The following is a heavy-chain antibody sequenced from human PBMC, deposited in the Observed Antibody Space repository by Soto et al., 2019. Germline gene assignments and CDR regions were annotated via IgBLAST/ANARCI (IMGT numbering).Heavy chain of an antibody. CDR3: ARIWAYYYGSGSRLGNAFDI. Sequence: QVQLQESGPGLVKPSQTLSLTCTVSGGSISSGDYYWSWIRQPPGKGLEWIGYIYYSGSTYYNPSLKSRFTISVDPSKNLFSLKLSSVTAADTAVYYCARIWAYYYGSGSRLGNAFDIWGQGTMVTVSS. CDR1: GGSISSGDYY. V-gene: IGHV4-30-4*01. D-gene: IGHD3-10*01. CDR2: IYYSGST. J-gene: IGHJ3*02.